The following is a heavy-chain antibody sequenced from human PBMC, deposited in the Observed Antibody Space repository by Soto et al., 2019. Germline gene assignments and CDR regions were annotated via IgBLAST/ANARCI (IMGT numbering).Heavy chain of an antibody. Sequence: PGGSLRLSCAASGFTFSSYAMHWVRQAPGKGLEWVAVISYDGSNKYYADSVKGRFTISRDNSKNTLYLQMNSLRAEDTAVYYCAKDHREGPHWFGVEYYYYYGMDVWGQGTTVTVSS. CDR2: ISYDGSNK. V-gene: IGHV3-30-3*01. CDR3: AKDHREGPHWFGVEYYYYYGMDV. CDR1: GFTFSSYA. J-gene: IGHJ6*02. D-gene: IGHD3-10*01.